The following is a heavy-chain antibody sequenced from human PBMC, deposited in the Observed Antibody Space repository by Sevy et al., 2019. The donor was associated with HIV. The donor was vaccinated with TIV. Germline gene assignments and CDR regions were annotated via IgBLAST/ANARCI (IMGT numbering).Heavy chain of an antibody. V-gene: IGHV4-34*01. Sequence: LSLTCAVYGGSFSGYYWIWIRQPPGKGLEWIGEINHSGSTNYNPSLKSRVTISVDTSKNQFSLKLSSVTAADTAVYYCAREAKKSCSSTSCYRPLYYYYGMDVWGQGTTVTVSS. CDR2: INHSGST. CDR3: AREAKKSCSSTSCYRPLYYYYGMDV. D-gene: IGHD2-2*02. J-gene: IGHJ6*02. CDR1: GGSFSGYY.